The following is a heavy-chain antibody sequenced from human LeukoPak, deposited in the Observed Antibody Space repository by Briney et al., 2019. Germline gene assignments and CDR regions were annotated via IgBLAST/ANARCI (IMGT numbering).Heavy chain of an antibody. CDR1: GFTFSSYG. CDR3: AKSPSGRSRISRFDY. J-gene: IGHJ4*02. V-gene: IGHV3-30*18. Sequence: GGSLRLSCAASGFTFSSYGMHWVRQAPGKGLEWVAVISYDGSNKYYADSVNGRFTVSRDNSKNTLSLQMNSLRAEDTAVYYCAKSPSGRSRISRFDYWGQGILVTVSS. CDR2: ISYDGSNK. D-gene: IGHD1-26*01.